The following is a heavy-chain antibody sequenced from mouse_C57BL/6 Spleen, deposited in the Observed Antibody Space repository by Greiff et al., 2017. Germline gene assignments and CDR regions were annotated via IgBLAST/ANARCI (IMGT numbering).Heavy chain of an antibody. Sequence: QVQLKQPGAELVMPGASVKLSCKASGYTFTSYWMHWVKQRPGQGLEWIGEIDPSDSYTNYNQKFKGKSTLTVDKSSSTAYMQLSSLTSEDSAVYYCARETAQATAWFAYWGQGTLVTVSA. D-gene: IGHD3-2*02. CDR2: IDPSDSYT. J-gene: IGHJ3*01. CDR1: GYTFTSYW. V-gene: IGHV1-69*01. CDR3: ARETAQATAWFAY.